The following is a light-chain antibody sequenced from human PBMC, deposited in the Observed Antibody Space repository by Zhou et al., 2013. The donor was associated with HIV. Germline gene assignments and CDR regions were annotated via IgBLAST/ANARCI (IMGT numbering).Light chain of an antibody. CDR2: GAS. V-gene: IGKV1-5*01. CDR3: QQYNIYPIA. CDR1: QSVSTY. Sequence: DIQMTQSPSTLSASVGDRITITCRASQSVSTYLAWYQQRPGRAPKLLVSGASTLESGVPSRFSGYGSGTEFSLTISSLQPDEFATYYCQQYNIYPIAFGQGTRLEI. J-gene: IGKJ5*01.